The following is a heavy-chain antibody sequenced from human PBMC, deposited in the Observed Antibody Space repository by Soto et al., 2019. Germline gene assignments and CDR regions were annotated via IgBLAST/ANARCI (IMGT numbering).Heavy chain of an antibody. J-gene: IGHJ4*02. CDR2: IYYSGST. D-gene: IGHD1-26*01. CDR3: ARRRAGAFDY. Sequence: QLQLQESGPGLVKPSETLSLTCTVSGGSISSSSYYWGWIRQPPGKGLEWIGSIYYSGSTYYNPSLKRRVTISVDTSKNQFSLKLSSVSAADTAVYYCARRRAGAFDYWGQGTLVTVSS. V-gene: IGHV4-39*01. CDR1: GGSISSSSYY.